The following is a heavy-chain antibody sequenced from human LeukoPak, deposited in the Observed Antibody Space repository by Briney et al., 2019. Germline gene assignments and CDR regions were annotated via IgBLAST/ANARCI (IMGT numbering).Heavy chain of an antibody. V-gene: IGHV1-18*01. D-gene: IGHD3-9*01. J-gene: IGHJ4*02. Sequence: ASVKLSCKASGYTFTSYGISLVRQAPGQGLEWMGWISAYNGNTNYAQKLQGRVTMTTDTSTSTAYMELRSLRSDDTAVYYCARFEAYYDILTGYSPFDYWGQGTLVTVSS. CDR2: ISAYNGNT. CDR1: GYTFTSYG. CDR3: ARFEAYYDILTGYSPFDY.